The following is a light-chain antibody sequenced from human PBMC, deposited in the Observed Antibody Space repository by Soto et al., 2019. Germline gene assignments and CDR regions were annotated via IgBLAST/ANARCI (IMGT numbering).Light chain of an antibody. V-gene: IGKV3-11*01. J-gene: IGKJ1*01. CDR2: GPS. Sequence: EIVLTQSPGTMSLPPVERATLSCRASQSVSNNYLAWYQQKPGQAPRLLIYGPSTRATGIPARFSGSGSGTDFTLTISSLEPEDFAVYYCQQRSNWPWTFGQGTKVDIK. CDR3: QQRSNWPWT. CDR1: QSVSNNY.